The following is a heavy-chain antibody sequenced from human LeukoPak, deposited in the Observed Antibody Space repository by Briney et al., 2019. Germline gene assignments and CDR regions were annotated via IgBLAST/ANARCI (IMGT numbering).Heavy chain of an antibody. CDR2: ISSSSSTI. V-gene: IGHV3-48*04. CDR3: ARSLYYDFWSGYPYYFDY. D-gene: IGHD3-3*01. J-gene: IGHJ4*02. Sequence: GGSLRLSCAASGFTFSSYSMNWVRQAPGKGLEWVSYISSSSSTIYYADSVKGRFTISRDNAKNSLYLQMNSLRAEDTAVYYCARSLYYDFWSGYPYYFDYWGQGTLVTVSS. CDR1: GFTFSSYS.